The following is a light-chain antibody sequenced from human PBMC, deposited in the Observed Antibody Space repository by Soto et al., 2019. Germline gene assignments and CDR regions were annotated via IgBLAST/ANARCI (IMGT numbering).Light chain of an antibody. CDR2: GAS. CDR1: QSVSSSY. Sequence: EIGLTQSPGSISMSPGERATLSCSASQSVSSSYLAWYQQKPGQVPRLLINGASSRATGIPDRFSGSGSGTDFTLTIRRLEPEDFAAYYCQQYGSSPHAFGHGTRLPIK. J-gene: IGKJ5*01. CDR3: QQYGSSPHA. V-gene: IGKV3-20*01.